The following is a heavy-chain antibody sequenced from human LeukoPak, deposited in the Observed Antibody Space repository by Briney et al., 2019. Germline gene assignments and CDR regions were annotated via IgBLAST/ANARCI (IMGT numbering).Heavy chain of an antibody. D-gene: IGHD6-13*01. Sequence: GGALRLSCAASGFTFSSYAMHWVRRAPGKGLEWVAVISYDGSNKYYADSVKGRFTISRDNSKNTLYLQMNSLRAEDTAVYYCARDPGYSSSWRHYYYYYMDVWGKGTTVTVSS. V-gene: IGHV3-30*01. CDR2: ISYDGSNK. CDR1: GFTFSSYA. J-gene: IGHJ6*03. CDR3: ARDPGYSSSWRHYYYYYMDV.